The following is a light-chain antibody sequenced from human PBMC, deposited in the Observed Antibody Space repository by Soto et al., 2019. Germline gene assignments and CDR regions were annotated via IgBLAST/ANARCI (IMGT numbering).Light chain of an antibody. CDR3: QQYGTSPIT. V-gene: IGKV3-20*01. J-gene: IGKJ5*01. CDR2: GTS. CDR1: QSVSSTY. Sequence: EIVLTQSPGTLSLSPGERATLSCRASQSVSSTYLAWYQQKPGQAPRLLIYGTSSRATGIPDRFSGSGSGTDFTLTISRLEPEDFAVYYCQQYGTSPITFGQGTRLEIK.